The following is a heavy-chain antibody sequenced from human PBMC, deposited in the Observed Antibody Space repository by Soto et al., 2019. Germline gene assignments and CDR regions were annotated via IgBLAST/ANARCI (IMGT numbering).Heavy chain of an antibody. J-gene: IGHJ4*02. CDR2: IYWDDDK. D-gene: IGHD5-12*01. CDR3: AHRRYSGYDFDY. Sequence: QITLKESGPTLVKPTQTLTLTCSFSGFSLSTSGVGVGWIRQPPGKALEWIGLIYWDDDKRYIPALKSRLTVTKDTSKNQVVLTMTNMDPVDTATYYCAHRRYSGYDFDYWGQGTLVIVSS. CDR1: GFSLSTSGVG. V-gene: IGHV2-5*02.